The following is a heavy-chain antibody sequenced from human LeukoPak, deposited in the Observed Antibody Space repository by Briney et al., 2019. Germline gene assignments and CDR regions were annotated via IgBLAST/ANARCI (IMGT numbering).Heavy chain of an antibody. V-gene: IGHV1-8*01. Sequence: ASVKVSCKASGYTFTSYDINWVRQATGQGLEWMGWMNPNSGNTGYAQKFQGRVTMTRNTSISTAYMELSSLRSEDTAVYYCARDDYDILTGYYKAAFDIWGQGTMVTVSS. CDR1: GYTFTSYD. CDR2: MNPNSGNT. D-gene: IGHD3-9*01. J-gene: IGHJ3*02. CDR3: ARDDYDILTGYYKAAFDI.